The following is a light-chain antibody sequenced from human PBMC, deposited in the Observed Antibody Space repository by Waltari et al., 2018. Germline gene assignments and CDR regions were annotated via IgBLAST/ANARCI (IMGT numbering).Light chain of an antibody. Sequence: DIVMTQSPDSLAVSLGERATINCKSSQSVLYSTNNKNYLAWYQQKPGRPPELLIYWASTRDSRVPARFRGSGSGTDVTLTIGRLQAEDVAVYYCQQYYSTPYTFGQGTKLEIK. V-gene: IGKV4-1*01. CDR2: WAS. J-gene: IGKJ2*01. CDR1: QSVLYSTNNKNY. CDR3: QQYYSTPYT.